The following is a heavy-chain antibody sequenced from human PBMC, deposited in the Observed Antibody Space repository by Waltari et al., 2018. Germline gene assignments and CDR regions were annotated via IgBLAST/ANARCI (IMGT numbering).Heavy chain of an antibody. CDR2: IIPIFGTA. CDR1: GGTFSSYA. V-gene: IGHV1-69*06. Sequence: SGGTFSSYAISWVRQAPGQGLEWMGRIIPIFGTANYAQKFQGRVTITADKSTSTAYMELSSLRSEDTAVYYCARGSYGDYLGVDYWGQGTLVTVSS. J-gene: IGHJ4*02. CDR3: ARGSYGDYLGVDY. D-gene: IGHD4-17*01.